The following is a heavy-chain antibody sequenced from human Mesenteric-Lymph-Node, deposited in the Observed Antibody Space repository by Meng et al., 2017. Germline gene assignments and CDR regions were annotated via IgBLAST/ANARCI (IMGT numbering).Heavy chain of an antibody. V-gene: IGHV3-30*17. D-gene: IGHD2/OR15-2a*01. J-gene: IGHJ6*02. CDR3: AKDNSAYYNYYGLDV. CDR1: EFTFNSST. CDR2: ISYDGSNK. Sequence: GESLKISCAASEFTFNSSTLHWVRQAPGKGLGWVAVISYDGSNKNYAASVKGRFTISRDNSKGTLYLQMNSLRPEDTAVYYCAKDNSAYYNYYGLDVWGQGTTVTVSS.